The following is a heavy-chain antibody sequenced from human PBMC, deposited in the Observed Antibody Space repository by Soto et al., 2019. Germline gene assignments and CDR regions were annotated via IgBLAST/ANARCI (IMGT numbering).Heavy chain of an antibody. CDR3: ARALPYYYDSSGYYPGGWFDP. V-gene: IGHV4-30-4*01. D-gene: IGHD3-22*01. CDR2: IYYSGST. J-gene: IGHJ5*02. CDR1: GGSISSGDYY. Sequence: SETLSITCTVSGGSISSGDYYWSWIRQPPGKGLEWIGYIYYSGSTYYNPSLKSRVTISVDTSKNQFSLKLSSVTAADTAVYYCARALPYYYDSSGYYPGGWFDPWGQGTLVTVSS.